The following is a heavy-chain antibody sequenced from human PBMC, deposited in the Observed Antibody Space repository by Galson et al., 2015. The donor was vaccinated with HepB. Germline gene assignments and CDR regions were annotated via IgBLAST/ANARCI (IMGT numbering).Heavy chain of an antibody. Sequence: SLRLSCAGSGFTLSGHSMNWVRQAPGKGLEWVSYISSSSDVIYYGDSVRGRFTISRDNTKNSLYLQMNSLRVDDTAVYFCWNDGSNWGQGTLVTVSS. J-gene: IGHJ4*02. V-gene: IGHV3-48*04. CDR1: GFTLSGHS. CDR3: WNDGSN. D-gene: IGHD1-1*01. CDR2: ISSSSDVI.